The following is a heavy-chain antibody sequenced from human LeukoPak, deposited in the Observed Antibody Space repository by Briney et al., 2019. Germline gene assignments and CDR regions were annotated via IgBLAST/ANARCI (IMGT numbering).Heavy chain of an antibody. D-gene: IGHD3-9*01. CDR3: ARGPTVLRYFDWSPPSFGY. J-gene: IGHJ4*02. CDR1: GGSFSGYY. Sequence: SETLSLTCAVYGGSFSGYYWSWIRQPPGKGLEWIGEINHSGSTNYNPSLKSRVTISVDTSKNQFSLKLSSVTAADTAVYYCARGPTVLRYFDWSPPSFGYWGQGTLVTVSS. V-gene: IGHV4-34*01. CDR2: INHSGST.